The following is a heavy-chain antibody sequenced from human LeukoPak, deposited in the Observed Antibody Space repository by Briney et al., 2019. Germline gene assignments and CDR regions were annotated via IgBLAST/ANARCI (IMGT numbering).Heavy chain of an antibody. CDR3: AREFGDDYGDYNPVHWFDP. Sequence: GGSLRLSCAASGFTFSSYGMHWVRQAPGKGLEWVAVIWYDGSNKYYADSVKGRFTISRDNSKNTLYLQMNSLRAEDTAVYYCAREFGDDYGDYNPVHWFDPWGQGTLVTVSS. D-gene: IGHD4-17*01. J-gene: IGHJ5*02. CDR1: GFTFSSYG. CDR2: IWYDGSNK. V-gene: IGHV3-33*01.